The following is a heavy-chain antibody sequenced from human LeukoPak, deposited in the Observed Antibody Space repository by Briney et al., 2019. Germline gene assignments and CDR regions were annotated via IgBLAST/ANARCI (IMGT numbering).Heavy chain of an antibody. CDR3: ASESVAVALPDY. CDR1: GGSFSGYY. CDR2: INHSGST. Sequence: SETLSLTCAVYGGSFSGYYWSWIRQPPAKGLGWIGEINHSGSTNYNPSLKSRVTISVDTSKNQFSLKLSSATAADTAVYYCASESVAVALPDYWGQGTLVTVSS. J-gene: IGHJ4*02. V-gene: IGHV4-34*01. D-gene: IGHD6-19*01.